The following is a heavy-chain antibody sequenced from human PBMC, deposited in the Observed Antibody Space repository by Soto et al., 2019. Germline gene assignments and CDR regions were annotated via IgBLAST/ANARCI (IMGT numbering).Heavy chain of an antibody. Sequence: EVQLVECGGGLVQPGGSLRLSCAASGFTFSSYWMSWVRQAPGKGLEWVANIKQDGSEKYYVDSVKGRFTISRDNAKNSLYLQMNSLRAEDTAVYYCARGGSLGDYYYYGMDVWGQGTTVTVSS. CDR3: ARGGSLGDYYYYGMDV. J-gene: IGHJ6*02. V-gene: IGHV3-7*03. CDR1: GFTFSSYW. D-gene: IGHD2-15*01. CDR2: IKQDGSEK.